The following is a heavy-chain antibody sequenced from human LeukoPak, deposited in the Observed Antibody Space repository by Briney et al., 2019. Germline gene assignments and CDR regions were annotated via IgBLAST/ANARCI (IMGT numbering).Heavy chain of an antibody. D-gene: IGHD5-12*01. CDR1: GFIVSSTY. Sequence: GGSLRLSCAASGFIVSSTYMGWVRQAPGKGLEWVSVIYSGGSTYYAESVKGRFTISRDKSKNTLYLQMNSLRAEDTAVYYCATLSAGYIGLFWGQGTLVTVSS. CDR3: ATLSAGYIGLF. CDR2: IYSGGST. J-gene: IGHJ4*02. V-gene: IGHV3-66*02.